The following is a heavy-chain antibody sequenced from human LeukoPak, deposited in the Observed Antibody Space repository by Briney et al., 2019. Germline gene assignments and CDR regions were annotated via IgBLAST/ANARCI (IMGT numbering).Heavy chain of an antibody. J-gene: IGHJ3*02. Sequence: PSETLSLTCIVSGYSLSSGYDWGWIPQPPGKGLEWFGSISHTGSTYYNPSLKRRVTISVDTSKNQFSLKLSSVTAADTAFYYCARVAYSSSWDAFDIWGQGTMLTVSS. V-gene: IGHV4-38-2*02. CDR2: ISHTGST. CDR1: GYSLSSGYD. D-gene: IGHD6-13*01. CDR3: ARVAYSSSWDAFDI.